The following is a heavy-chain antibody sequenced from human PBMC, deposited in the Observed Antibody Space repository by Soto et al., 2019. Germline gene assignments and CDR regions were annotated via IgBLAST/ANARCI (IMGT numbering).Heavy chain of an antibody. CDR2: IKPSGGST. V-gene: IGHV1-46*01. Sequence: ASVKVSCKASGYTFTSYYMHWVRQATGQGLEWMGIIKPSGGSTSYAQKFQGRVTMTRDTSTSTVYMELSSLRSEDTAVYYCATELLSSSFDDWGQGTLVIVSS. CDR3: ATELLSSSFDD. D-gene: IGHD3-10*01. J-gene: IGHJ4*02. CDR1: GYTFTSYY.